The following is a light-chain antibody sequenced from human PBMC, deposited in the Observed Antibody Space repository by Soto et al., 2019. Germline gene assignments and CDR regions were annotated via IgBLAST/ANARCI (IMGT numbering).Light chain of an antibody. CDR1: SSNIGSYY. J-gene: IGLJ2*01. Sequence: QSVLTQPPSASRTPGQRVTISCSGSSSNIGSYYVYWYQQLPGTAPKLLIYRNNQRPSGVPDRFSGSKSGASAFLAISGLRSEDEADYYCAAWDDSLNGPVFGGGTKVTVL. CDR2: RNN. CDR3: AAWDDSLNGPV. V-gene: IGLV1-47*01.